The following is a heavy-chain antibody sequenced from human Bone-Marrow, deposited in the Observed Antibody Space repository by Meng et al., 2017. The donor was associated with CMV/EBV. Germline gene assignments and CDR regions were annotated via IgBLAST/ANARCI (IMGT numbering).Heavy chain of an antibody. CDR3: AGLTISGFDP. V-gene: IGHV4-34*01. J-gene: IGHJ5*02. CDR2: ISHSGNT. D-gene: IGHD4/OR15-4a*01. CDR1: GGSFSGYY. Sequence: SETLSLTCTVYGGSFSGYYWNWIRQPPGKGLEWIGEISHSGNTNFNPSLKSRVTISVDTSKNQFSLKLNSVTAADTAVYYCAGLTISGFDPWGQGTLVTVSS.